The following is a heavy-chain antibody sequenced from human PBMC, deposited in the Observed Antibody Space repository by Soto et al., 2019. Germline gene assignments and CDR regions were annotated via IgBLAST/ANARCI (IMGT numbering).Heavy chain of an antibody. V-gene: IGHV3-48*01. J-gene: IGHJ3*02. CDR1: GFTFSSYS. CDR3: VRDGDYYDSSGYFLRDAFDI. Sequence: GGSLRLSCAASGFTFSSYSMNWVRQAPGKGLKCVSYISSSSSTIYYADSVKGRFTISRDNAKNSLYLQMNSLRAEDTAVYYCVRDGDYYDSSGYFLRDAFDIWGQGTMVTVSS. CDR2: ISSSSSTI. D-gene: IGHD3-22*01.